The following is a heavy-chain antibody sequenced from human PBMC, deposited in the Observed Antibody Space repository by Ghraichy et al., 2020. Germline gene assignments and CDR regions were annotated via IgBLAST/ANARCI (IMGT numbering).Heavy chain of an antibody. D-gene: IGHD3-10*02. CDR2: IWYDGSEQ. J-gene: IGHJ6*02. V-gene: IGHV3-33*01. CDR3: ARDGGYVGETLHYYYGMDV. Sequence: IWYDGSEQYYADSVQGRFSISRDNAKNTLYLQMNSLSAEDTAVYSCARDGGYVGETLHYYYGMDVCGQGTTVTVSS.